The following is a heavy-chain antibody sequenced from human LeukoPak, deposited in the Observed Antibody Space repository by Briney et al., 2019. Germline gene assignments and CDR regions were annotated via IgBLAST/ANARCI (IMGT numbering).Heavy chain of an antibody. CDR1: GFTFSSFA. CDR3: AKARSSTVTTSFDY. J-gene: IGHJ4*02. Sequence: GGSLRLSCAASGFTFSSFAMTWVRQAPGEGLEWVSTISGSGGSTYYADSVKGRFTISRDNSKNTLYLQMNSLRAEDTAVYYCAKARSSTVTTSFDYWGQGTLVAVSS. D-gene: IGHD4-17*01. V-gene: IGHV3-23*01. CDR2: ISGSGGST.